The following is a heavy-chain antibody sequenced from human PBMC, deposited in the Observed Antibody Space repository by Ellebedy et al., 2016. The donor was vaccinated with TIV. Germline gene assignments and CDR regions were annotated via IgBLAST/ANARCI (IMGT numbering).Heavy chain of an antibody. CDR3: ARDVPADAAALLDY. J-gene: IGHJ4*02. CDR2: ISAYTGNT. V-gene: IGHV1-18*04. D-gene: IGHD2-2*01. Sequence: AASVKVSCKASGYPFPNYGVSWVRQAPGQGLEWVGWISAYTGNTKYGQKFQGRISLTTDTSMGTAYMELRSLRSEDTGVYFCARDVPADAAALLDYWGQGTRVTVSS. CDR1: GYPFPNYG.